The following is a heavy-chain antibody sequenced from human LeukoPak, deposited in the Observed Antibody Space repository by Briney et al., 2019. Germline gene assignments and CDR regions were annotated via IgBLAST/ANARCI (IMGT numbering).Heavy chain of an antibody. CDR2: IKSKTDGGTT. Sequence: GGSLRLSCAASGFTFSNAWMSWVRQAPGKGLEWVGRIKSKTDGGTTDYAAPVKGRFTTSRDDSKSTLYLQMNSLKTEDTAVYYCTTSGRGSGYYYVFDYWGQGTLVTVSS. D-gene: IGHD3-22*01. V-gene: IGHV3-15*01. J-gene: IGHJ4*02. CDR1: GFTFSNAW. CDR3: TTSGRGSGYYYVFDY.